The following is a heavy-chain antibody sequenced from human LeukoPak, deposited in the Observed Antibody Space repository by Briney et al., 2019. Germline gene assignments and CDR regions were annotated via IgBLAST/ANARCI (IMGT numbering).Heavy chain of an antibody. CDR3: ARDYTN. Sequence: GGSLRLSCAASGFTFSSYSMNWVRQAPGKGLEWVSVIYSGGSTYYADSVKGRFTISRDNSKNTLYLQMNSLSAEDTAVYYCARDYTNWGQGTLVTVSS. CDR1: GFTFSSYS. V-gene: IGHV3-53*01. CDR2: IYSGGST. J-gene: IGHJ4*02.